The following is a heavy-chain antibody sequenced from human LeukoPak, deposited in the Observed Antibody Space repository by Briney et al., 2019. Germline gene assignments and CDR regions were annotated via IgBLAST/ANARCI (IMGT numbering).Heavy chain of an antibody. D-gene: IGHD6-13*01. V-gene: IGHV3-11*04. CDR3: ARDIPAPGICFDY. J-gene: IGHJ4*02. Sequence: GGSLRLSCAASGFTFSDYYMSWIRQAPGKGLEWVSYISSSGSTIYYADSVKGRFTISRDNAKNSLYLQMNSLRAEDTAEYYCARDIPAPGICFDYWGQGTLVTVSS. CDR1: GFTFSDYY. CDR2: ISSSGSTI.